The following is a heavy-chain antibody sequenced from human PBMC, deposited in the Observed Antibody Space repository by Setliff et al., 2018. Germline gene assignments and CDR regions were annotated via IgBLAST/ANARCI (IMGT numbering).Heavy chain of an antibody. CDR1: DVSISDTTYY. CDR2: VSFFGAS. CDR3: TRPHGGDYAFDI. Sequence: SETLSLTCSVSDVSISDTTYYWAWVRQPPGKGLEWIGTVSFFGASYSNPSVKSRVTISLDTSKNQVSLRLTSVTAADTALYYCTRPHGGDYAFDIWGPGTMVT. J-gene: IGHJ3*02. D-gene: IGHD4-17*01. V-gene: IGHV4-39*07.